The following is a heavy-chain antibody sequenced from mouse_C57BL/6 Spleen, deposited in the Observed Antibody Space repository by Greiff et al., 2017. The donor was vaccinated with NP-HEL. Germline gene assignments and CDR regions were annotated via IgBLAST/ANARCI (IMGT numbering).Heavy chain of an antibody. CDR2: IHPNSGST. CDR3: ARERENWDVAWFAY. J-gene: IGHJ3*01. Sequence: QVQLQQSGAELVKPGASVKLSCKASGYTFTSYWMHWVKQRPGQGLEWIGMIHPNSGSTNYNEKFKSKATLTVDKSSSTAYMQLSSLTSEDSAVYYCARERENWDVAWFAYWGQGTLVTVSA. D-gene: IGHD4-1*01. CDR1: GYTFTSYW. V-gene: IGHV1-64*01.